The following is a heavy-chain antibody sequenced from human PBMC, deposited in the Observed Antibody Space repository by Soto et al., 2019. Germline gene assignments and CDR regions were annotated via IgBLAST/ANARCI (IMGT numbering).Heavy chain of an antibody. Sequence: QVQLVESGGGVVQPGRSLRLSCAASGFTFSNYGMHWVRQAPDRGLEWVAAMWYDESRTFYAESVKGRFTISRDDSRKTLYLEMNTRRVDDTGVYYCVRDDSFPDSSAPWGQGTLVTVSS. CDR3: VRDDSFPDSSAP. V-gene: IGHV3-33*01. CDR1: GFTFSNYG. CDR2: MWYDESRT. J-gene: IGHJ5*02. D-gene: IGHD3-22*01.